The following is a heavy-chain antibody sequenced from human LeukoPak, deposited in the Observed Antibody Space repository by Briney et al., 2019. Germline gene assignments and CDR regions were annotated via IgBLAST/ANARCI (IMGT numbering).Heavy chain of an antibody. CDR1: GYTFTGYY. D-gene: IGHD5-18*01. Sequence: ASVKVSCKASGYTFTGYYMHWVRQAPGQGLEWMGRINPNSGGTNYAQKFQGRVTMTRDTSISTAYMELSRLRSDDTAVYYCARDRSGYSYGGDFDYWGQGTLVTVSS. J-gene: IGHJ4*02. CDR2: INPNSGGT. CDR3: ARDRSGYSYGGDFDY. V-gene: IGHV1-2*06.